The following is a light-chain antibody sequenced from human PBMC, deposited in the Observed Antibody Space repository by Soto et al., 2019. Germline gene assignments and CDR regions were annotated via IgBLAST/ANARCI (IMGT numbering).Light chain of an antibody. V-gene: IGKV3-15*01. Sequence: EIVMTQSPATLSVSPGERATLSCRASQSVSSNLAWYQQKPGQAPRLLIYGASTRATGIPARFSGSGSGTEFTLTISSLQSEDFAVYFCQHYGPSPMYVFGQGTKVEIK. CDR2: GAS. CDR3: QHYGPSPMYV. J-gene: IGKJ2*01. CDR1: QSVSSN.